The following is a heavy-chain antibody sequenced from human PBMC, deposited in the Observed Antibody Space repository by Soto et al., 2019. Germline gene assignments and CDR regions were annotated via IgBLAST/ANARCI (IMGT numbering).Heavy chain of an antibody. V-gene: IGHV4-39*01. D-gene: IGHD3-10*01. CDR2: IYYSGST. Sequence: PSETLSLTCTVSGGSISSSSYYWGWIRQPPGKGLEWIGSIYYSGSTYYNPSLKSRVTISVDTSKNQFSLKLSSVTAADMAVYYCARQGYYGSGSYYKFRWFDPWGQGTLVTVSS. J-gene: IGHJ5*02. CDR1: GGSISSSSYY. CDR3: ARQGYYGSGSYYKFRWFDP.